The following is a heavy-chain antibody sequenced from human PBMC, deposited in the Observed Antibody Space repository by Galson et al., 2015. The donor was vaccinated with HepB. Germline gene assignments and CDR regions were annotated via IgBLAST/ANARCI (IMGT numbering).Heavy chain of an antibody. Sequence: SVKVSCKASGGTFSSYAISWVRRAPGQGLEWMGGIIPIFGTANYAQKFQGRVTITADESTSTAYMELSSLRSEDTAVYYCASSPPTGGVVTQFDPWGQGTLVTVSS. V-gene: IGHV1-69*13. D-gene: IGHD3-3*01. CDR3: ASSPPTGGVVTQFDP. CDR2: IIPIFGTA. J-gene: IGHJ5*02. CDR1: GGTFSSYA.